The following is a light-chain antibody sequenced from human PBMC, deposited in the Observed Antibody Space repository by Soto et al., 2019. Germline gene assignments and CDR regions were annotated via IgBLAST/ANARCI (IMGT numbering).Light chain of an antibody. Sequence: QSVLTQPASVSGSPGQSITISCTGTSSDVGGYDYVSWYQLHPGKAPKLMVFEVSNRPSGVSYRFSGSKSGNTASLTISGLQAEDEADYFCSSYSISTAYILGTGTKVTV. V-gene: IGLV2-14*01. CDR2: EVS. J-gene: IGLJ1*01. CDR3: SSYSISTAYI. CDR1: SSDVGGYDY.